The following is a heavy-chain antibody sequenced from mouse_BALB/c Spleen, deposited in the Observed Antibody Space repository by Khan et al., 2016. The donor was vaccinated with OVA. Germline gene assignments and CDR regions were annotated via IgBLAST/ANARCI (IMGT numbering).Heavy chain of an antibody. CDR3: SYSLLLYAMDY. CDR1: GLDINDTY. D-gene: IGHD1-2*01. Sequence: VQLKQSGAELMKPGASVKLSCPVSGLDINDTYMHWVKQRPEQGLEWIGWVDPAIGNTKYDTKFQRQATLTADTTSNTAYPQLSTLTSQVTPLHYRSYSLLLYAMDYWGQGTSVTVSS. CDR2: VDPAIGNT. V-gene: IGHV14-3*02. J-gene: IGHJ4*01.